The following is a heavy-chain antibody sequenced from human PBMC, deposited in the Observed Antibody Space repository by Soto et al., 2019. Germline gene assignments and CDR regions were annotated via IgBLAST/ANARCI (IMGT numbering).Heavy chain of an antibody. CDR3: ARMTFDDYLDY. Sequence: PSETLSLTCTVSGGSITSYYWSWIRQPPGKGLEWIGYIYYSETTNYNPSLKSRVTISVDTSKNQFSLKLSSVTAADTAVYYCARMTFDDYLDYWGQGTLVTVSS. V-gene: IGHV4-59*01. D-gene: IGHD2-21*02. CDR2: IYYSETT. J-gene: IGHJ4*02. CDR1: GGSITSYY.